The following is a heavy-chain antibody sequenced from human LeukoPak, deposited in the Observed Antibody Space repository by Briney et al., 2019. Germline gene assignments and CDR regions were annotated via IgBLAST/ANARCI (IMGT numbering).Heavy chain of an antibody. CDR3: AAYSSSWYPRFDY. J-gene: IGHJ4*02. CDR1: GYTFTGYY. CDR2: INPNSGGT. D-gene: IGHD6-13*01. V-gene: IGHV1-2*06. Sequence: ASVNVSCKASGYTFTGYYMHWVRQAPGQGLEWMGRINPNSGGTNYAQKFQGRVTMTGDTSISTAYMELSRLRSDDTAVYYCAAYSSSWYPRFDYWGQGTLVTVSS.